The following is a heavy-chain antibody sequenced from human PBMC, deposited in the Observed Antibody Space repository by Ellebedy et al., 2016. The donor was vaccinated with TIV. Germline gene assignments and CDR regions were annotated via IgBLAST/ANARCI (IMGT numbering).Heavy chain of an antibody. J-gene: IGHJ4*02. D-gene: IGHD6-19*01. CDR2: ISYDGSSK. Sequence: GESLKISCAASGFTFNNYAMHWVRQAPGKGLEWVAVISYDGSSKYYADSVKGRFTISRDNSMTTLYLEINSLRAEDTAVYYCARDLDKSSGWYGGAAYWGQGTLVTVSS. V-gene: IGHV3-30-3*01. CDR1: GFTFNNYA. CDR3: ARDLDKSSGWYGGAAY.